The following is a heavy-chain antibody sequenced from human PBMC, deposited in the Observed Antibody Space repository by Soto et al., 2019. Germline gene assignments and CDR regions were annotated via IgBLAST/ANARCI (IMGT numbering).Heavy chain of an antibody. CDR2: IYHSGST. D-gene: IGHD2-2*01. CDR3: ARAPQGTSRWYAGSRWFDP. CDR1: GGSISNYY. J-gene: IGHJ5*02. V-gene: IGHV4-59*01. Sequence: PSETLSLTCTVSGGSISNYYWSWVRQPPGKGLEWIGYIYHSGSTKFNPSLKSRVTISIDTSKNLFSLELTSLTAADTAVYYCARAPQGTSRWYAGSRWFDPWGQGTLVTVSS.